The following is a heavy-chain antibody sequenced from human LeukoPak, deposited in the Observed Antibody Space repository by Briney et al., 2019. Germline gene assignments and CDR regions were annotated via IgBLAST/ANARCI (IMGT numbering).Heavy chain of an antibody. Sequence: GGSLRLSCAASGFTFSSYAMHWVRQAPGKGLEWVAVISYDGSNKYYADSVKGRFTISRDNSKNTLYLQMNSLRAEDTAVYYCASGPWTYWYFDLWGRGTLVTVSS. CDR2: ISYDGSNK. V-gene: IGHV3-30-3*01. D-gene: IGHD1-1*01. CDR1: GFTFSSYA. J-gene: IGHJ2*01. CDR3: ASGPWTYWYFDL.